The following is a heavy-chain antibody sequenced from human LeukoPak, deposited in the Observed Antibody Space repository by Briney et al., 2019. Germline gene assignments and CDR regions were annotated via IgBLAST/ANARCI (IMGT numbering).Heavy chain of an antibody. Sequence: ASVKVSCKASGYTFTGYYMHWVRQAPGQGLEWMGWINPNSGGTNYAQKFQGWVTMTRDTSISTAYMELSRLRSDDTAAYYCARAGGNYDSSGYYGYYFDYWGQGTLVTVSS. D-gene: IGHD3-22*01. J-gene: IGHJ4*02. V-gene: IGHV1-2*04. CDR1: GYTFTGYY. CDR2: INPNSGGT. CDR3: ARAGGNYDSSGYYGYYFDY.